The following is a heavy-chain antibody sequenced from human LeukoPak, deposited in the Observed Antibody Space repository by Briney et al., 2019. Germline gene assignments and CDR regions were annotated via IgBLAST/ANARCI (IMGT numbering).Heavy chain of an antibody. Sequence: SETLSLTCTVSGGSISSYYWSWIRQPPGKGLEWIGYIYYSGSTNYNPSLKSRVTISVDTSKNQFSLKLSSVTAADTAVYYCARDRSGSYYLVSAFDIWGQGTMVTVSS. V-gene: IGHV4-59*12. D-gene: IGHD1-26*01. CDR1: GGSISSYY. CDR3: ARDRSGSYYLVSAFDI. J-gene: IGHJ3*02. CDR2: IYYSGST.